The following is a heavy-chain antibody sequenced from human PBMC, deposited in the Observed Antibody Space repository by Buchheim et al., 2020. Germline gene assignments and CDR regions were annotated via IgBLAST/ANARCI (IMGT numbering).Heavy chain of an antibody. CDR2: ISSSSSYI. CDR3: ARVHPFDTAMVALFDY. D-gene: IGHD5-18*01. Sequence: EVQLVESGGGLVKPGGSLRLSCAASGFTFSSYSMNWVRQAPGKGLEWVSSISSSSSYIYYADSVKGRFTISRDNAKNSLYLQMNSLRAEDTAVYYCARVHPFDTAMVALFDYWGQGTL. CDR1: GFTFSSYS. V-gene: IGHV3-21*01. J-gene: IGHJ4*02.